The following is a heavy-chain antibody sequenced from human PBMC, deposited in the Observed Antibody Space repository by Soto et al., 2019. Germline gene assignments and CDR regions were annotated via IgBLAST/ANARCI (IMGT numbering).Heavy chain of an antibody. CDR1: GFTVTNKY. CDR3: ARVDYGDYGWHFDL. J-gene: IGHJ2*01. CDR2: IYGGGAT. D-gene: IGHD4-17*01. V-gene: IGHV3-53*01. Sequence: EVRLVESGGGLIQPGGSLRLSCAASGFTVTNKYMTWVRQAPGKGLEWVSIIYGGGATSYADSVKSRFTISRDNSKDILYLQMNSLRAEDTAVYYCARVDYGDYGWHFDLWGRGTLVTVSS.